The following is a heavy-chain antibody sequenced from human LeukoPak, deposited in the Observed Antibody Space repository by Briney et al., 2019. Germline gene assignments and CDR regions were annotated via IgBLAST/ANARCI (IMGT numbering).Heavy chain of an antibody. D-gene: IGHD2-15*01. J-gene: IGHJ4*02. Sequence: PGGSLRLSCAASGVTFSSYSMNCVRQAPGKGLEWVSYISSSSSTIYYADSVKGRVTISRDTAKNSLYMQLNSLRAEDTAAYNCARVRGDTESARAGLVDYWGQGTLVTVSS. V-gene: IGHV3-48*01. CDR2: ISSSSSTI. CDR3: ARVRGDTESARAGLVDY. CDR1: GVTFSSYS.